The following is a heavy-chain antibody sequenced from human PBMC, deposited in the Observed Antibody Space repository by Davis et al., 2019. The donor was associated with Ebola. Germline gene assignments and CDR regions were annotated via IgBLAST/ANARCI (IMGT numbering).Heavy chain of an antibody. J-gene: IGHJ4*02. CDR3: ARSTLGDY. CDR2: ISYDGSNK. Sequence: GGSLRLSCAASGFIFKTYTMHWVRQAPGKGLEWVAVISYDGSNKYYADSVKGRFTISRDNSKNTLYLQMNSLRAEDTAVYYCARSTLGDYWGQGTLVTVSS. D-gene: IGHD3-10*01. CDR1: GFIFKTYT. V-gene: IGHV3-30-3*01.